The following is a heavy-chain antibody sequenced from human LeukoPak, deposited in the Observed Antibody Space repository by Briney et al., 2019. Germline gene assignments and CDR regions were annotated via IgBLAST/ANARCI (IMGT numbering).Heavy chain of an antibody. D-gene: IGHD6-13*01. J-gene: IGHJ4*02. CDR2: ITSSSYI. V-gene: IGHV3-21*01. CDR3: ARVVGPSSWTFDY. Sequence: PGGSLRLSCAASGFTFSTYSMNWVRQAPGKGLEWVSSITSSSYIYYADSVKGRFTISRGNAKNSLYLQMNSLRAEDTAVYYCARVVGPSSWTFDYWGQGTLVTVSS. CDR1: GFTFSTYS.